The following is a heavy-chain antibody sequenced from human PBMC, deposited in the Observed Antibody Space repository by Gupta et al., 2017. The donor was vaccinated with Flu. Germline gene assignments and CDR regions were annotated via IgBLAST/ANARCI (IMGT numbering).Heavy chain of an antibody. D-gene: IGHD3-10*01. CDR2: IYYSGST. CDR3: ARQGVYGSGSYGYFDL. J-gene: IGHJ2*01. V-gene: IGHV4-59*08. CDR1: GGSISSYY. Sequence: QVQLQESGPGLVKPSETLSLTCTVSGGSISSYYWSWIRQPPGKGLEWIGYIYYSGSTNYNPSLKSRVTISVDTSKNQFSLKLSSVTAADTAVYYCARQGVYGSGSYGYFDLWGRGTLVTVSS.